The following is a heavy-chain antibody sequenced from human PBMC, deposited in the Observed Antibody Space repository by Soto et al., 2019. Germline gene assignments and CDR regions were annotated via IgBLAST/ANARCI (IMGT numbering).Heavy chain of an antibody. CDR1: GGSFSGYY. D-gene: IGHD2-15*01. CDR2: INHSGST. Sequence: SETLSLTCAVYGGSFSGYYWSWIRQPPGKGLEWIGEINHSGSTNYNPSLKSRFTISVDTSKNQFSLKLCSVTAADTAVYFCAREVANPRAFDIWGQGTMVTVSS. CDR3: AREVANPRAFDI. V-gene: IGHV4-34*01. J-gene: IGHJ3*02.